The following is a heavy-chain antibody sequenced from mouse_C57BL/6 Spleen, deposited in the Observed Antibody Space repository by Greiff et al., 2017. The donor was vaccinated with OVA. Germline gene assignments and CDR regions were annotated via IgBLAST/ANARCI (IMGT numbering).Heavy chain of an antibody. CDR1: GYTFTSYW. CDR3: ATYYSNWRDY. Sequence: VKLQQPGAELVKPGASVKLSCKASGYTFTSYWMQWVKQRPGQGLEWIGEIDPSDSYTNYNQKFKGKATLTVDTSSSTAYMQLSSLTSEDSAVYYCATYYSNWRDYWGQGTSVTVSS. CDR2: IDPSDSYT. V-gene: IGHV1-50*01. D-gene: IGHD2-5*01. J-gene: IGHJ4*01.